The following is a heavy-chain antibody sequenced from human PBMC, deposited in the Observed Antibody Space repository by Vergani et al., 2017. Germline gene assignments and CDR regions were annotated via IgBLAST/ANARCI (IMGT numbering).Heavy chain of an antibody. V-gene: IGHV3-43*01. D-gene: IGHD2-15*01. CDR1: GFTFDDYT. CDR3: AANGGYCSGGSCYHNWFDP. Sequence: EVQLVESGGVVVQPGGSLRLSCAASGFTFDDYTMHWVRQAPGKGLEWVSLISWDGGSTYYADSVKGRFTISRDNSKNSLSRQMNSLRTEDTALYYCAANGGYCSGGSCYHNWFDPWGQGTLVTVSS. J-gene: IGHJ5*02. CDR2: ISWDGGST.